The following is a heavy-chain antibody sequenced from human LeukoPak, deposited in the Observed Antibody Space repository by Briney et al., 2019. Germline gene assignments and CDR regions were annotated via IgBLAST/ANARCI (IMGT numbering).Heavy chain of an antibody. D-gene: IGHD3-9*01. J-gene: IGHJ3*02. V-gene: IGHV4-59*01. CDR1: GGSISSYY. CDR2: IYYSGST. Sequence: PSETMSLTCTVSGGSISSYYWSWIRQPPGKGLEWIGYIYYSGSTNYNPSLKSRVTISVDTSKNQFSLKLSSVTAADTAVYYCATSYPRYYDILTGYYIGGDAFDIWGQGTMVTVSS. CDR3: ATSYPRYYDILTGYYIGGDAFDI.